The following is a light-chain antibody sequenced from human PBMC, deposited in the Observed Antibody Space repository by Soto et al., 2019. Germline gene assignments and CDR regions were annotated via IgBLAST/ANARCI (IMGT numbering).Light chain of an antibody. Sequence: DIQMTQSPSTLSASVGGRVTIACRSSQSIMSRLAWYQHKPGKADTLMIFHAHSLESGVTSRFSGSGSGPEFTLTISSPQHDDFATYDCQQYNNYFFTFGPATKVDIK. J-gene: IGKJ3*01. V-gene: IGKV1-5*01. CDR2: HAH. CDR1: QSIMSR. CDR3: QQYNNYFFT.